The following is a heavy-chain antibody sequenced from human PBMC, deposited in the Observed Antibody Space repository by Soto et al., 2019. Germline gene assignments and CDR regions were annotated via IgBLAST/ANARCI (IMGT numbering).Heavy chain of an antibody. Sequence: SEALSPTCTGSGGAISTYCWSRIRQPPGKGLEWMWYIYYSGSTNYTPPLKSRVTISVDTSKNQCSLKLSSVTAADTAVYYCARRYGACLDYWGQGTLVTVS. CDR2: IYYSGST. CDR1: GGAISTYC. V-gene: IGHV4-59*08. D-gene: IGHD5-18*01. J-gene: IGHJ4*02. CDR3: ARRYGACLDY.